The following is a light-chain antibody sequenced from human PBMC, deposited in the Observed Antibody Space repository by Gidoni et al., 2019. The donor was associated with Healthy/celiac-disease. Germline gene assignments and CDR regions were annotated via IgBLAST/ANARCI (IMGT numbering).Light chain of an antibody. V-gene: IGKV3-20*01. Sequence: PGTLSLSPGERATLSCRASQSVSSSYLAWYQQKPGQAPRLLIYGASSRATGIPDRFSGSGSGTDFTLTISRLEPEDFAVYYCQQYGSSPPRVTFGGGTKVEIK. CDR3: QQYGSSPPRVT. CDR1: QSVSSSY. J-gene: IGKJ4*01. CDR2: GAS.